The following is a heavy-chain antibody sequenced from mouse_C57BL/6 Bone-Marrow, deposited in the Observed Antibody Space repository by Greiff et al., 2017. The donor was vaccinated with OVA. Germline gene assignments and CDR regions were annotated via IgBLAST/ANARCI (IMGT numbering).Heavy chain of an antibody. D-gene: IGHD2-4*01. Sequence: VQVVESGAELARPGASVKLSCKASGYTFTSYGISWVKQRTGQGLEWIGEIYPRSGNTYYYEKFKGKATLTADKSSSTAYKKLRSLTSEDSAVYFGARYDYDEDWYFDVWGTGTTVTVSS. CDR2: IYPRSGNT. CDR1: GYTFTSYG. CDR3: ARYDYDEDWYFDV. V-gene: IGHV1-81*01. J-gene: IGHJ1*03.